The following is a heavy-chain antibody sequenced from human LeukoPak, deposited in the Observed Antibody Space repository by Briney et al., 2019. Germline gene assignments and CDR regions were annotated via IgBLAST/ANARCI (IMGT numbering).Heavy chain of an antibody. D-gene: IGHD6-19*01. CDR1: GDSVSSDSAT. Sequence: SQTLSLTCAISGDSVSSDSATWIWIRQSPSRGLEWLERTYFRSKWIYDYAVFLKGRITVNPDTSNNRFSLRLNSVTPEDTAVYYCARAPHGSGCDIWGQGTLVTVSS. V-gene: IGHV6-1*01. CDR3: ARAPHGSGCDI. CDR2: TYFRSKWIY. J-gene: IGHJ4*02.